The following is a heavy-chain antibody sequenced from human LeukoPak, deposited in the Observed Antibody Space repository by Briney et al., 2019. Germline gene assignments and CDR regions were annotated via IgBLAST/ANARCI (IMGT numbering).Heavy chain of an antibody. J-gene: IGHJ4*02. CDR3: ASQANHDFWSAIDY. CDR1: GFTFSSYG. V-gene: IGHV3-30*03. CDR2: ISYDGSNK. D-gene: IGHD3-3*01. Sequence: GKSLRLSCEASGFTFSSYGMHWVRQAPGKGLEWVAVISYDGSNKYYADSVKGRFTISRDNSKNTLYLQMNSLRAEDTAVYYCASQANHDFWSAIDYWGQGTLVTVSS.